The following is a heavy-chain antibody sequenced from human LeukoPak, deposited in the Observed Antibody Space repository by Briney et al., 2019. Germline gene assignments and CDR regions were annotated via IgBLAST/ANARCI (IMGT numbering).Heavy chain of an antibody. D-gene: IGHD3-16*01. J-gene: IGHJ3*02. V-gene: IGHV1-2*06. CDR2: INPSSGAA. CDR1: GYTFTDYY. Sequence: ASVKVSCKASGYTFTDYYMHYVRQAPGQGLEWMGRINPSSGAADYAQKFQGRVTTTRDTSISTAYMDLSSLKSDDTAVYYCARESWGRKDAFDIWGQGTMVTVSS. CDR3: ARESWGRKDAFDI.